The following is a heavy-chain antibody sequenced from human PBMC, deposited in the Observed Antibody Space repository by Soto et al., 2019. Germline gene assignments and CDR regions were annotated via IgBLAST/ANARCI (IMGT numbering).Heavy chain of an antibody. Sequence: EVQLVESGEGLVQPGGSLRLSCAASGVTFSSYNIHWIRQAPGKGLEFVSAISRSGDRTYYADSVKGRFTITSDNSKNTVWLQMGSLRAEDMAVYYCARARCSSGQCYYFDYWGRGALVSVSS. J-gene: IGHJ4*02. CDR3: ARARCSSGQCYYFDY. CDR2: ISRSGDRT. D-gene: IGHD2-15*01. V-gene: IGHV3-64*02. CDR1: GVTFSSYN.